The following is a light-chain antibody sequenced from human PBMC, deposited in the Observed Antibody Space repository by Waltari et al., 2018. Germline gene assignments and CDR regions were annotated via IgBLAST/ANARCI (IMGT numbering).Light chain of an antibody. CDR1: ASVSRA. CDR2: GAS. Sequence: EFPLTQSPGTLSLSVGARATVSCRASASVSRALAWYQQKPGKAPRLLIYGASTRATGIPDRFSSSSSGTDFSLTISRLEPEEFAVYYCQHYLRLPVTFGQWTKVEI. CDR3: QHYLRLPVT. J-gene: IGKJ1*01. V-gene: IGKV3-20*01.